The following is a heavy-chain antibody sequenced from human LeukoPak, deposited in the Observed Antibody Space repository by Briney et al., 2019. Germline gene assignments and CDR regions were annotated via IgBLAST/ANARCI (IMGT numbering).Heavy chain of an antibody. CDR3: ARDLGYCSSTSCYELGAFDI. V-gene: IGHV4-34*01. J-gene: IGHJ3*02. CDR2: INHSGST. CDR1: GGSFSGYY. Sequence: SETLSLTCAVYGGSFSGYYWSWIRQPPGKGLEWIGEINHSGSTNYNPSLKSRVTISVDTSKNQFSLKLSSVTAADTAVYYCARDLGYCSSTSCYELGAFDIWGQGTMVTVSS. D-gene: IGHD2-2*01.